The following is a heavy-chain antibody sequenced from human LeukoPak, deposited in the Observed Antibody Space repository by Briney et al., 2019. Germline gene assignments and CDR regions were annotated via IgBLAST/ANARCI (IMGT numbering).Heavy chain of an antibody. D-gene: IGHD3-3*01. CDR1: GFTLSLYS. J-gene: IGHJ6*03. CDR2: IGRSSQYI. CDR3: ARDASNIDFAPYFYYMDV. V-gene: IGHV3-21*01. Sequence: GGSLRLSCTASGFTLSLYSMHWVRQAPGKGLGWVSSIGRSSQYIYYGDSVRGRFTISRDNAKNSLYLDMNSPRAEDTAVYYCARDASNIDFAPYFYYMDVWGKGTTVTVSS.